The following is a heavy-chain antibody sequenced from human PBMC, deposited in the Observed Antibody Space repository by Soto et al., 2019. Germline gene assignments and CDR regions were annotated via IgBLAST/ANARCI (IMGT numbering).Heavy chain of an antibody. Sequence: ASVTVSCKASVGTFSSYAISWVRQPPGQGLEWMGGIIPIFGTAHYAQKFQGRVTITADESTNAAYMKLSSLRSKDTAVYYCARDYHASRSFRGIAARVDHFDYWGQGTLVTVSS. CDR1: VGTFSSYA. CDR2: IIPIFGTA. D-gene: IGHD6-6*01. J-gene: IGHJ4*02. CDR3: ARDYHASRSFRGIAARVDHFDY. V-gene: IGHV1-69*13.